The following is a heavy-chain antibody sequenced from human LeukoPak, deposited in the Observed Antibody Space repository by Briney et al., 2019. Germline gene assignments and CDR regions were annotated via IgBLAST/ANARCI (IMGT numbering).Heavy chain of an antibody. Sequence: ASVKVSCKASGYTFTSYGISWVRQAPGQGLEWMGWISAYNGNTNFAQKLQGRVTMTTDTSTSTAYMDLRSLRSDDTAVYHCARAEYSGYDWVYFDYWGQGTLVTVSS. J-gene: IGHJ4*02. D-gene: IGHD5-12*01. CDR2: ISAYNGNT. V-gene: IGHV1-18*01. CDR1: GYTFTSYG. CDR3: ARAEYSGYDWVYFDY.